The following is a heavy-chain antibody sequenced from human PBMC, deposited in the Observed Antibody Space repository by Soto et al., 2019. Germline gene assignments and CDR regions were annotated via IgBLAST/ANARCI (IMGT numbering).Heavy chain of an antibody. CDR3: TTGTTVTTGRYYYGMDV. D-gene: IGHD4-17*01. J-gene: IGHJ6*02. Sequence: GGSLRLSCAASGFTFSNAWMSWVRQAPGKGLEWVGRIKSKTDGGTTDYAAPVKGRFTISRDDSKNTLYLQMNSLKTEDTAVYYCTTGTTVTTGRYYYGMDVWGQGTTVTAS. CDR2: IKSKTDGGTT. V-gene: IGHV3-15*01. CDR1: GFTFSNAW.